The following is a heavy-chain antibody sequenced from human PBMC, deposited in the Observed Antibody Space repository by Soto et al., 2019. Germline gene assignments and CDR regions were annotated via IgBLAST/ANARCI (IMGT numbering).Heavy chain of an antibody. CDR1: GGSISSDDYY. D-gene: IGHD3-22*01. CDR2: IYYSGST. J-gene: IGHJ4*02. CDR3: AREVTMNFDY. Sequence: QVQLQESGPGLVKPSQTLSLTCTVSGGSISSDDYYWSWIRQHPGKGLEWIGYIYYSGSTYYNPSLTSRVTISVDTSKNQFSLNLSSVTAADTAVYYCAREVTMNFDYWGQGTLVTVSS. V-gene: IGHV4-31*03.